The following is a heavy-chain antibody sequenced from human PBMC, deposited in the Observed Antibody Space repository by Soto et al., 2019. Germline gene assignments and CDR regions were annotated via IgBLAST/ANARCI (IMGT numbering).Heavy chain of an antibody. J-gene: IGHJ6*02. CDR1: GFTFSSYA. V-gene: IGHV3-23*01. Sequence: PGGSLRLSCAASGFTFSSYAMSWVRRAPGKGLEWVSAISGSGGSTYYADSVKGRFTISRDNSKDTLYLQMNSLRAEDTAVYYCAKAKSRYCSGGSCSGGIGYYGMDVWGQGTTVTVSS. D-gene: IGHD2-15*01. CDR2: ISGSGGST. CDR3: AKAKSRYCSGGSCSGGIGYYGMDV.